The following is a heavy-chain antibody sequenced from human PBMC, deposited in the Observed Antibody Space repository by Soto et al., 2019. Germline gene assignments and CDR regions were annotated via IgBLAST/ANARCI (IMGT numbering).Heavy chain of an antibody. CDR1: GGTYRNYA. D-gene: IGHD3-22*01. Sequence: QVHLVQSGAEVKKPGSSVRVSCKASGGTYRNYAVNWVRQAPGQGLEWMGGIIPISGTTNYAQKFQGRVTITADESTSTAYMELRRLRSEVTAVYFCARDEGDDSSGYYDVNYWGQGTLVTVSS. V-gene: IGHV1-69*01. CDR3: ARDEGDDSSGYYDVNY. CDR2: IIPISGTT. J-gene: IGHJ4*02.